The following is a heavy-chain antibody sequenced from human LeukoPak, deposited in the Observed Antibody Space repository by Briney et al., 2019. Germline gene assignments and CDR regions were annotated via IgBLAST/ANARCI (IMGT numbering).Heavy chain of an antibody. CDR1: GYSINNYY. V-gene: IGHV4-59*01. CDR2: MSNSGTT. Sequence: SSETLSLTCTVSGYSINNYYWSWIRQPPGKGLGWIGHMSNSGTTSYNPSLKSRVTLSVDASKNQFSLKLTSVTAADTAVYYCARIRSPASSSSLDPWGQGTLVIVSS. D-gene: IGHD6-6*01. CDR3: ARIRSPASSSSLDP. J-gene: IGHJ5*02.